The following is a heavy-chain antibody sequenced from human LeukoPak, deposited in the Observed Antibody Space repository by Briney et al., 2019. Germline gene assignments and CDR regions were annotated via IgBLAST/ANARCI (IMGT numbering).Heavy chain of an antibody. CDR1: GYSISSGYY. CDR3: ATRVAMVDY. J-gene: IGHJ4*02. CDR2: IYTSGST. V-gene: IGHV4-61*02. Sequence: SETLSLTCAVSGYSISSGYYWSWIRQPAGKGLEWIGRIYTSGSTNYNPSLKSRVTISVDTSKNQFSLKLSSVTAADTAVYYCATRVAMVDYWGQGTLVTVSS. D-gene: IGHD5-12*01.